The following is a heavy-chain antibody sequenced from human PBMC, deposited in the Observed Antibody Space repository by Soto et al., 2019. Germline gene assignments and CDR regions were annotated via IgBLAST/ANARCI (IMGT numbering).Heavy chain of an antibody. CDR3: VREGRGSFDF. D-gene: IGHD5-12*01. J-gene: IGHJ3*01. Sequence: GGSLRPSCAASGFIFTNNAMNWVRQAPGKGLEWVSVIGGRGNSAYYADSVQGRFTISRDNSKNTLSLQMSSLTADDTAIYYCVREGRGSFDFWGRGTMVTVSS. CDR2: IGGRGNSA. CDR1: GFIFTNNA. V-gene: IGHV3-23*01.